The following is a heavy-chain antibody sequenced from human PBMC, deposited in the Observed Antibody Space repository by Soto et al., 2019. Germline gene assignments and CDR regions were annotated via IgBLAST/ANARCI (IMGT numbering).Heavy chain of an antibody. CDR2: IGGAAVST. V-gene: IGHV3-23*01. D-gene: IGHD1-1*01. CDR1: GFIFSNYA. J-gene: IGHJ3*02. Sequence: EVQLLESGGGLVQPGGSLRLSCEASGFIFSNYAMSWVRQGPGKGLEWVSVIGGAAVSTDCADSVKGRCTVSRDDSKNTVYLQLDSLRDDDTAVYYCAKDSTSYNGIYDPFDIWGKGTMVTVSS. CDR3: AKDSTSYNGIYDPFDI.